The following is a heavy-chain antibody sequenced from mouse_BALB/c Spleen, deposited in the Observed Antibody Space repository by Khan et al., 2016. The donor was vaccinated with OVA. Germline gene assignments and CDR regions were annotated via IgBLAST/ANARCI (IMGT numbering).Heavy chain of an antibody. V-gene: IGHV1-20*01. Sequence: VQLKESGPDLVKTGASVKLSCKASGYSFTAYYMNWVKLSPGKSLECIGRINPNTDNTNYNQKFKGKATLTVDTSSSTAYMQLRSLTSEDSADYFVASGYDFCAYWGQGTLVTVSA. D-gene: IGHD2-14*01. CDR3: ASGYDFCAY. J-gene: IGHJ3*01. CDR1: GYSFTAYY. CDR2: INPNTDNT.